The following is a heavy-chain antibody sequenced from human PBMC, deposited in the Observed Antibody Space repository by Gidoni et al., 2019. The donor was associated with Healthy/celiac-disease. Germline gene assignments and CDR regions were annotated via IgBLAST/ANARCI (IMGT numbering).Heavy chain of an antibody. CDR1: GFTFSSYA. CDR3: AKDWGGYYDSSGYYPGLGEDY. V-gene: IGHV3-23*01. J-gene: IGHJ4*02. CDR2: ISGSGGST. Sequence: EVQLLESGGGLVTPGGSLRLSCAASGFTFSSYALSLVRQAPGKGLGWVSVISGSGGSTYYADSVKGRFTISRDNSKNTLYLQMNSLRAEDTAVYYCAKDWGGYYDSSGYYPGLGEDYWGQGTLVTVSS. D-gene: IGHD3-22*01.